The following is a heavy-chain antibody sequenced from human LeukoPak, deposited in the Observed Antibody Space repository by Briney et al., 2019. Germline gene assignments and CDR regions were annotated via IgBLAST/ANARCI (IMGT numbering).Heavy chain of an antibody. CDR2: IYYSGST. Sequence: SETLSLTCTVSGGSISSYYWSWIRQPPGKGLEWIGYIYYSGSTNYNPSLKSRVTISVDTSKNQFSLKLSSVTAADTAVYYCAYSTYYYYMDVRGKGTTVTVSS. J-gene: IGHJ6*03. CDR3: AYSTYYYYMDV. CDR1: GGSISSYY. V-gene: IGHV4-59*01. D-gene: IGHD2-21*01.